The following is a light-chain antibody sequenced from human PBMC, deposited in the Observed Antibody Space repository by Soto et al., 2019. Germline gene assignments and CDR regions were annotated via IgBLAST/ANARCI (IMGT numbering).Light chain of an antibody. CDR1: SSDIGAGSD. V-gene: IGLV1-40*01. CDR3: QSYDSSLSGWV. CDR2: TNS. Sequence: QSALTQPPSVSGAPGQRVTISCTGSSSDIGAGSDVHWYQQFPGAAPKLLIFTNSPRPSAGPDRSPASNSGTSASLAITGRQAEDEADYYCQSYDSSLSGWVFGGGTQLTVL. J-gene: IGLJ3*02.